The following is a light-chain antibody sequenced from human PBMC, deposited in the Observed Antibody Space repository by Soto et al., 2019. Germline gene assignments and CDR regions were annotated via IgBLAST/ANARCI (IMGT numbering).Light chain of an antibody. V-gene: IGLV2-14*01. CDR2: EVS. CDR3: SSYTSSSTLV. CDR1: SSDVGAYNY. Sequence: QSVLTQPASVSGAPGQSITISCTGTSSDVGAYNYVSWYQHHPGKAPKIMIYEVSNRPSGVSNRFSGSKSGNTASLTISGLQAEDEADYYCSSYTSSSTLVFGGGTQLTVL. J-gene: IGLJ2*01.